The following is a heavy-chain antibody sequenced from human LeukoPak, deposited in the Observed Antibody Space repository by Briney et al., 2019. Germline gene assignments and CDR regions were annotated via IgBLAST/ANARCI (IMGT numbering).Heavy chain of an antibody. D-gene: IGHD6-19*01. CDR1: GFTFSSYW. CDR3: ARGLHGGYSSGWYVSYYYYGMDV. Sequence: PGGSLRLSCAASGFTFSSYWMSWVRQAPGKGLEWVANIKQDGSEKYYVDSVKGRFTISRDNAKNSLYLQMNGLRAEETAVYYCARGLHGGYSSGWYVSYYYYGMDVWGQGNTVTVSS. CDR2: IKQDGSEK. J-gene: IGHJ6*02. V-gene: IGHV3-7*01.